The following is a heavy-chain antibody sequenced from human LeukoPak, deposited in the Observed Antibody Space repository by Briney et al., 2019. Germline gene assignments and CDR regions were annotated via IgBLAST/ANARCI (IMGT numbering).Heavy chain of an antibody. V-gene: IGHV1-2*02. J-gene: IGHJ4*02. CDR1: GYTFTEYF. CDR2: INASSGGT. Sequence: AASLRLSCTASGYTFTEYFMHWVRQAPGQGLEWMAWINASSGGTLYAETFQGRFTITRDTSVTSAYMDLGSLRSDDTAVYYCARGRAGDYFDSWGQGALVTVSS. CDR3: ARGRAGDYFDS.